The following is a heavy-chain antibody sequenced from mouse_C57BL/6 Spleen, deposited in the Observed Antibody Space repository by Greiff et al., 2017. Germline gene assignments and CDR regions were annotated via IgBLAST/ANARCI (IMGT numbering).Heavy chain of an antibody. J-gene: IGHJ2*01. CDR1: GYTFTSYW. D-gene: IGHD2-4*01. CDR3: ARGGGVYDYGIDY. CDR2: IDPSDSYT. V-gene: IGHV1-69*01. Sequence: VQLQQPGAELVMPGASVKLSCKASGYTFTSYWMHWVKQRPGQGLEWIGEIDPSDSYTNYNQKFKGKSTLTVDKSSSTAYMQLSSLTSEDSAVYYCARGGGVYDYGIDYWGQGTTLTVSS.